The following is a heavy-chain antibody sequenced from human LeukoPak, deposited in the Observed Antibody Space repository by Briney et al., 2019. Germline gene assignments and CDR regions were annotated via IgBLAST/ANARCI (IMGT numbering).Heavy chain of an antibody. CDR1: GGSISSSSYY. CDR2: IYYSGST. Sequence: PSETLSLTCTVSGGSISSSSYYWGWIRQAPGKGLEWIGTIYYSGSTYYNPSLKSRITISVDTAKNQFSLKLTSVTAADTAVYYCARSRKRVRGVMDVWGKRTTVTISS. V-gene: IGHV4-39*01. D-gene: IGHD3-10*01. J-gene: IGHJ6*03. CDR3: ARSRKRVRGVMDV.